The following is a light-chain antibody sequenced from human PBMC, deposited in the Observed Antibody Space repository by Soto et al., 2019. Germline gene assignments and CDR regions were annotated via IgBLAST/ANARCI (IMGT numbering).Light chain of an antibody. CDR3: QQFNNWWT. CDR1: QNISSN. V-gene: IGKV3-15*01. Sequence: ETVMTQSPATLSVSPGERATLSCRASQNISSNLAWYQQKPGQAPRLLIYGASTRATGIPARFSGSGSGTEFTLTISSLQLEDFAVYYCQQFNNWWTFGQGTKVDIK. J-gene: IGKJ1*01. CDR2: GAS.